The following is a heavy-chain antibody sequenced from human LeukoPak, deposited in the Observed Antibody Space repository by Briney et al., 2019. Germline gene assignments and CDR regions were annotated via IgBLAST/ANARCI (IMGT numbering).Heavy chain of an antibody. D-gene: IGHD3-3*01. CDR2: INHSGST. V-gene: IGHV4-34*01. J-gene: IGHJ4*02. CDR3: ARVRSRYDFWSGYQHFDY. Sequence: SETLSLTCAVYGGSFSGYYWSWIRQPPGKGLEWIGEINHSGSTNYNPSLKSRVTISVDTSKNQFSLKLSSVTAADTAVYYCARVRSRYDFWSGYQHFDYWGQGTLVTVSS. CDR1: GGSFSGYY.